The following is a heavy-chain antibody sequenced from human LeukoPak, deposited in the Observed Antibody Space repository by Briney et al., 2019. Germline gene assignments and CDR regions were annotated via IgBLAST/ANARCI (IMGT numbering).Heavy chain of an antibody. V-gene: IGHV3-21*01. Sequence: NPGGSLRLSCEASGFSFSSQAMHWVRQAPGKGLEWVSSITSTRSDIYYADSVKGRFTISRDNARNSLFLQMNSLRAEDTAVYYCARVLVATTLASENWLDPWGQGTLVTVSS. J-gene: IGHJ5*02. CDR1: GFSFSSQA. CDR2: ITSTRSDI. D-gene: IGHD5-12*01. CDR3: ARVLVATTLASENWLDP.